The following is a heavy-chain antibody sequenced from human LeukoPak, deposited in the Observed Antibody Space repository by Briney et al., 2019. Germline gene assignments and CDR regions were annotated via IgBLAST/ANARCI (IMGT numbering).Heavy chain of an antibody. Sequence: SETLSLTCSVSDGSMISYHCSWIRQPAGKGLEWIGRIYTTGSTDYNPSLMSRVTMSVDTSKNQFSLKLRSVTVADKDVSYCARAERKVNVFDSWGQGTIVTVSS. CDR3: ARAERKVNVFDS. CDR1: DGSMISYH. CDR2: IYTTGST. D-gene: IGHD3-10*02. J-gene: IGHJ3*01. V-gene: IGHV4-4*07.